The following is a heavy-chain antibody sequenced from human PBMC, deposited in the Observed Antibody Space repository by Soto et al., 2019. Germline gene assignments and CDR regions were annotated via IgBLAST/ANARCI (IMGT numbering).Heavy chain of an antibody. CDR1: GYTFTSYA. J-gene: IGHJ4*02. Sequence: VASVKVSCKASGYTFTSYAMHWVRQAPGQRLEWMGWINAGNGNTKYSQKFQGRVTITRDTSASTAYMELSSLRSEDTAVYYCARLLRNIAVAGPLDYWGQGTLVTVSS. CDR3: ARLLRNIAVAGPLDY. CDR2: INAGNGNT. D-gene: IGHD6-19*01. V-gene: IGHV1-3*01.